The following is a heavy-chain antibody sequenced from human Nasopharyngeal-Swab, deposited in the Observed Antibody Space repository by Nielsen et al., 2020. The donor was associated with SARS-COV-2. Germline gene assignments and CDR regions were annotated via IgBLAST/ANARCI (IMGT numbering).Heavy chain of an antibody. J-gene: IGHJ5*02. CDR3: AKDIAAYISGNWFDP. Sequence: GESLTISCAASGFTFSSYAMSWVRQAPGKGLEWVSAISGSGGSTYYADSVKGRFTISRDNSKNTLYLQMNSLRAEDTAVYYCAKDIAAYISGNWFDPWGQGTLVTVSS. D-gene: IGHD6-6*01. V-gene: IGHV3-23*01. CDR2: ISGSGGST. CDR1: GFTFSSYA.